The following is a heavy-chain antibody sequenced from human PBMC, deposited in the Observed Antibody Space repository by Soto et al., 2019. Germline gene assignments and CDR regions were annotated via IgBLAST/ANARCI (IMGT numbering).Heavy chain of an antibody. CDR1: GFSFSSHG. D-gene: IGHD6-19*01. CDR3: AKLEGSVPVDGDWFDP. Sequence: QVQLVESGGGVVQPGRSLRLPCAASGFSFSSHGMHWVRQAPGRGLEWVAVISHDGSFKSYADSLRGRFTVSRDNSKNTLYLQIHSLRPEDTAVYYCAKLEGSVPVDGDWFDPWGQGTLVTVSS. J-gene: IGHJ5*02. CDR2: ISHDGSFK. V-gene: IGHV3-30*18.